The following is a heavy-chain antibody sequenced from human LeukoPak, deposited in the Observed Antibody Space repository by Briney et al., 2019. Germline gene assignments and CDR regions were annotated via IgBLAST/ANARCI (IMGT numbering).Heavy chain of an antibody. D-gene: IGHD6-19*01. V-gene: IGHV3-7*03. CDR1: GFTFSSYW. CDR2: IKQDGRDK. Sequence: GESLRLSCAASGFTFSSYWMNWVRQAPGKGLEWVATIKQDGRDKYYVDSVKGRFTISRDDAKNSLYLQMNSLRVEDTAVYHCVRYFTAVAPTLRLDYWGQGTLVTVSS. CDR3: VRYFTAVAPTLRLDY. J-gene: IGHJ4*02.